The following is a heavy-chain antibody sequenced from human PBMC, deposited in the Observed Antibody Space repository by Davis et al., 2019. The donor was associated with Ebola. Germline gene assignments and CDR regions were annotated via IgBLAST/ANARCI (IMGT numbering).Heavy chain of an antibody. V-gene: IGHV1-58*01. CDR2: IVVGTGDT. J-gene: IGHJ5*02. CDR3: AAVEYYDLWSGYDLGAWLDA. CDR1: GFTFRSSV. D-gene: IGHD3-3*01. Sequence: SVKVSCKASGFTFRSSVVQWVRQTRGQRLEWLGWIVVGTGDTYHTPNLQGRISITGEESTSTAYMELSSLRIEDTAVYFCAAVEYYDLWSGYDLGAWLDAWGQGTLVTVSS.